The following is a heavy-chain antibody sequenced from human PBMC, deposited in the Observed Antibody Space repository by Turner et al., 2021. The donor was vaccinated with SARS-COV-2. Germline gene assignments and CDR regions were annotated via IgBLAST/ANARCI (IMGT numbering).Heavy chain of an antibody. CDR3: ARDQEGWKFDY. D-gene: IGHD1-1*01. V-gene: IGHV3-30*04. CDR2: ISYDGSNK. CDR1: GFTFSSYA. J-gene: IGHJ4*02. Sequence: QVQLVGSGGGVVRPGRSLSLSCAASGFTFSSYAMHWVRQAPGKGLEWVAVISYDGSNKFYADSVKGRFTISRDNSKNTLYLQMNSLRAEDTAVYYCARDQEGWKFDYWGQGTLVTVSS.